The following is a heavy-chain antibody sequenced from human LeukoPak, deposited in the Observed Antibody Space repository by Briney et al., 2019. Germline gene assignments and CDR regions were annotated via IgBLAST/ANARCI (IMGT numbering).Heavy chain of an antibody. CDR3: VRVSRIDYGANPEGDV. D-gene: IGHD4/OR15-4a*01. Sequence: ASETLSLTCTVSGGSISNYYWNWIRQPAGKGLEWIGRKSVSGHTNYRSSLESRVTMSVDTSKNQFSLRLNSVTTADTAVYYCVRVSRIDYGANPEGDVWGKGITVIVSS. J-gene: IGHJ6*04. CDR1: GGSISNYY. V-gene: IGHV4-4*07. CDR2: KSVSGHT.